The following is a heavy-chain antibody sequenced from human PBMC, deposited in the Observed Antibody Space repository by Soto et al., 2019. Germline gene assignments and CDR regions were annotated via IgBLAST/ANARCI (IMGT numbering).Heavy chain of an antibody. Sequence: ASVKVSCKASGYTFTNYFIHWVRQAPGQGLEWMGIINPSGGGTSSAQKFQGRVTMTRDTSTNTVYMELSSLRFEDTAVYYCARRDCSRTTCSRAEYFQHWGQGTLVTSPQ. CDR1: GYTFTNYF. CDR3: ARRDCSRTTCSRAEYFQH. CDR2: INPSGGGT. D-gene: IGHD2-2*01. J-gene: IGHJ1*01. V-gene: IGHV1-46*03.